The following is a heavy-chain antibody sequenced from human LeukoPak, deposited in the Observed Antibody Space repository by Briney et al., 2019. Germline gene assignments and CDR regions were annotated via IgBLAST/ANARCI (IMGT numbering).Heavy chain of an antibody. Sequence: PGGSLRLSCAASGFTLDDYAMEWVRHAPGKGVEGVSGITFNSDNICYAPSVKRRFTISTDNPKNSLYLQMNTLRAEDTALYYCAKDWAATVTVTDYWGQGTLVTVSS. V-gene: IGHV3-9*01. CDR1: GFTLDDYA. CDR2: ITFNSDNI. J-gene: IGHJ4*02. CDR3: AKDWAATVTVTDY. D-gene: IGHD4-17*01.